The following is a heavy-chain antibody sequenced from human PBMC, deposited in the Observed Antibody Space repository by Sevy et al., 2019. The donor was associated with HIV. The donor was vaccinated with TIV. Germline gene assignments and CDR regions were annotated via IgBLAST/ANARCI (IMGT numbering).Heavy chain of an antibody. CDR2: ISRSSTYI. Sequence: GGSLRLSCATSGFTFSTYSMNWVRQAPGKGLGWVSSISRSSTYIYYTDSVKGRFTLSRDNARNSLYLQMNSLRVDDTAVYYCARDSGYTGDDWGQGTLVTVSS. V-gene: IGHV3-21*01. D-gene: IGHD5-12*01. CDR3: ARDSGYTGDD. J-gene: IGHJ4*02. CDR1: GFTFSTYS.